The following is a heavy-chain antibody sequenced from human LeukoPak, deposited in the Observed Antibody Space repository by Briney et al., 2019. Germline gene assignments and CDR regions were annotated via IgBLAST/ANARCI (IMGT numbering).Heavy chain of an antibody. CDR2: INPNSGGT. Sequence: GALVKVSCKASGYTFTGYYMHWVRQAPGQGLEWMGWINPNSGGTNYAQKFQGRVTMTRDTSISTAYMELSRLRSDDTAVYYCARLEVQYYYDSSGLYYYYMDVWGKGTTVTVSS. J-gene: IGHJ6*03. V-gene: IGHV1-2*02. CDR3: ARLEVQYYYDSSGLYYYYMDV. CDR1: GYTFTGYY. D-gene: IGHD3-22*01.